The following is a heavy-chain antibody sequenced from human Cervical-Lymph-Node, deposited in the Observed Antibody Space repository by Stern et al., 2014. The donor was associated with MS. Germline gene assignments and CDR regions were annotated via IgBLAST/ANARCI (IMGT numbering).Heavy chain of an antibody. J-gene: IGHJ6*02. D-gene: IGHD3-3*01. CDR3: ARDSLIRTFGVEEGMDV. Sequence: QVQLVQSGAEVKKPGASVKVSCKASGYFFTSYGISWVRQAPGQGLEWMGWISADNGDTNYAQNVQGRVTMTTDTSTNPAYMELSSLRSDDTALYYCARDSLIRTFGVEEGMDVWGQGTTVTVSS. CDR2: ISADNGDT. CDR1: GYFFTSYG. V-gene: IGHV1-18*01.